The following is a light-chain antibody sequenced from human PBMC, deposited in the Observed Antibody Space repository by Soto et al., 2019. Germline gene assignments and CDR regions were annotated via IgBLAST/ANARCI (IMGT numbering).Light chain of an antibody. CDR1: SSNIGSNT. CDR2: SNN. CDR3: AAWDDSLNGYV. Sequence: QSVLTQPPSASGTPGQRVTISCSGSSSNIGSNTVNWYQQLPGTAPKLLIYSNNQRPSGVPDRFSGSKSGTSASLAISGLQSEAEADYYCAAWDDSLNGYVFGPGTKLNVL. V-gene: IGLV1-44*01. J-gene: IGLJ1*01.